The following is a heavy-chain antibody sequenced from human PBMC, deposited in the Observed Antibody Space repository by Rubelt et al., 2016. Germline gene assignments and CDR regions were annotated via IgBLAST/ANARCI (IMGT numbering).Heavy chain of an antibody. Sequence: QVQLQESGPGLVKPSETLSLTCTVSGASISSHYWSWVRQPPGKGLEWIGYISDSGSTSYNPSLKSRFTISRDTAKNQCSRKVNFVTAADTAVYYCARLPTVSAYCTNSVCYDLWGQGTLVTVSS. V-gene: IGHV4-59*08. CDR2: ISDSGST. J-gene: IGHJ4*02. CDR1: GASISSHY. CDR3: ARLPTVSAYCTNSVCYDL. D-gene: IGHD2-8*01.